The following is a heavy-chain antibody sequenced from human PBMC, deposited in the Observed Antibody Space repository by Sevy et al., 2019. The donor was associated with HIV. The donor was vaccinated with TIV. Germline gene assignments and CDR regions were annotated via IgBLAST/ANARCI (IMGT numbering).Heavy chain of an antibody. Sequence: ASVKVSCKASGGTFSSYAMSWVRQAPGQGLEWMGGIIPIFGTANYAQKFQGRVTITADESTSTAYMELSSLRSEDTAVYYCARGETNDFWSGYVDYWGQGTLVTVSS. J-gene: IGHJ4*02. CDR3: ARGETNDFWSGYVDY. V-gene: IGHV1-69*13. CDR2: IIPIFGTA. CDR1: GGTFSSYA. D-gene: IGHD3-3*01.